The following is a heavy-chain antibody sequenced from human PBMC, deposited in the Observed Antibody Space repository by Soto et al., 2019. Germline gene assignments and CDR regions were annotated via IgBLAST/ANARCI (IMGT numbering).Heavy chain of an antibody. J-gene: IGHJ6*02. CDR3: ARDGYYYGSGSYPIYYYYYGMDV. V-gene: IGHV1-18*01. D-gene: IGHD3-10*01. CDR2: ISAYNGNT. Sequence: QVQLVQSGAEVKKPGASVKVSCKASGYTFTSYGISWVRQAPGQGLEWMGWISAYNGNTNYAQKLQGRVTMTTDTPTSTAYMELRSLRSDDTAVYYCARDGYYYGSGSYPIYYYYYGMDVWGQGTTVTVSS. CDR1: GYTFTSYG.